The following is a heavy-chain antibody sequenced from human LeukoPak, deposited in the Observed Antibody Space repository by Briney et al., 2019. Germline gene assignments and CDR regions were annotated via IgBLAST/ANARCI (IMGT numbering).Heavy chain of an antibody. CDR2: IRYDGSNK. CDR3: AKSSGGLPRDYFDY. Sequence: GSLRLSCAASGFSFRSYGMHWVRQAPGKGLEWVAFIRYDGSNKYYAESVKGRFTISRDNSKTTLYLQMNSLRAEDTAVYYCAKSSGGLPRDYFDYWGQGTLVTVSS. J-gene: IGHJ4*02. D-gene: IGHD1-26*01. V-gene: IGHV3-30*02. CDR1: GFSFRSYG.